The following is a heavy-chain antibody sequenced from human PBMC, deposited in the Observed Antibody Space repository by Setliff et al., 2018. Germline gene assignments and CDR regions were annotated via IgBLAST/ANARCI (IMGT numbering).Heavy chain of an antibody. D-gene: IGHD1-26*01. J-gene: IGHJ4*02. CDR2: LHTSGTT. CDR3: ARDNTIVGSTDY. V-gene: IGHV4-61*02. CDR1: GASISSGPYY. Sequence: SETLSLTCAVSGASISSGPYYWTWIRQPAWKGLEWVGRLHTSGTTTYNLSLKSRVTMLMDKANNQFSLRVTSVTAADTAVYFCARDNTIVGSTDYWGQGILVTVSS.